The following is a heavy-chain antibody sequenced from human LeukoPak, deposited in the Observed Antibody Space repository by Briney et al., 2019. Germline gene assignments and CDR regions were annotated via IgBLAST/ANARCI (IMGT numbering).Heavy chain of an antibody. CDR3: ASTVTRYYYYYYMDV. V-gene: IGHV4-59*08. CDR1: GGSISSYY. Sequence: SETLSLTCTVSGGSISSYYWSWIRQPPGKGLEWIGYIYYGGSTNYNPSLKSRATISVDTSKNQFSLKLSSVTAADTAVYYCASTVTRYYYYYYMDVWGKGTTVTVSS. D-gene: IGHD4-17*01. CDR2: IYYGGST. J-gene: IGHJ6*03.